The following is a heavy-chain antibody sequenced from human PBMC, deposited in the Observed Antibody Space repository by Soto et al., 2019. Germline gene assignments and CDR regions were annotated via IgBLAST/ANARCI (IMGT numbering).Heavy chain of an antibody. CDR1: VSSIIGYY. V-gene: IGHV4-59*12. D-gene: IGHD6-19*01. J-gene: IGHJ5*02. CDR3: ARGVGGSGLNWFDP. Sequence: SETLSITCAFSVSSIIGYYWTWIRQSPERGLEWIGYIHYIGSANYNPSLNSRLTMSVDRSKSQFSMKLASVTAADTAVYYCARGVGGSGLNWFDPWGQGTLVTVSS. CDR2: IHYIGSA.